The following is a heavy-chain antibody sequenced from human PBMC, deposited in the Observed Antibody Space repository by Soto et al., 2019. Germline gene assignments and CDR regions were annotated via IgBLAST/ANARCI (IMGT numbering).Heavy chain of an antibody. V-gene: IGHV1-3*01. Sequence: ASVKVSCKASGYTFTSHAMHWVRQAPGQRPEWLGWINAGTGNTRYSQKFEVRVTISRDNAKNSLYLQMNSLRAEDTAVYYCGTDQWGGAFDLWGRGTTVTVSS. D-gene: IGHD3-10*01. CDR3: GTDQWGGAFDL. CDR1: GYTFTSHA. CDR2: INAGTGNT. J-gene: IGHJ3*01.